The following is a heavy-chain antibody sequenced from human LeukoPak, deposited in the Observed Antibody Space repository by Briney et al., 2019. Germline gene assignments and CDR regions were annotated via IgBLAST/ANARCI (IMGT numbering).Heavy chain of an antibody. CDR1: GFTFSSYA. Sequence: GGSLRLSGAAPGFTFSSYAMHWVRQAPGKGLGYVSAISINGGSTYYANSVKGRFTISRDNSKNTLYLQMNTLRAEATPVYYVAKDLRDIVVVVAATPHYWGQGPLVSVPS. CDR3: AKDLRDIVVVVAATPHY. V-gene: IGHV3-64*01. D-gene: IGHD2-15*01. J-gene: IGHJ4*02. CDR2: ISINGGST.